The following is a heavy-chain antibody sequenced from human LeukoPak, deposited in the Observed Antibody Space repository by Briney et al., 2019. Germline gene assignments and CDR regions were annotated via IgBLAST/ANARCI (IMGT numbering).Heavy chain of an antibody. V-gene: IGHV3-23*01. CDR3: AKGPMIVVVITFFDP. D-gene: IGHD3-22*01. Sequence: GGSLRLSCAASGFTFSSYAMSWVRQAPGKGLEWVSSISGSGDITYYADSVKGRFTISRDNSKNTLYLQMNSLRAEDTAVYYCAKGPMIVVVITFFDPWGQGTLVTVSS. CDR1: GFTFSSYA. CDR2: ISGSGDIT. J-gene: IGHJ5*02.